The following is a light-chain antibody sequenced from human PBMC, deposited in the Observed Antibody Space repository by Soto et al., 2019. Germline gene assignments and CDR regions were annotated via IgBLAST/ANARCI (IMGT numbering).Light chain of an antibody. Sequence: QSALTQPPSAPGSPGQSVTISCTGTSSDVGAYKYVSWYQQYPGKAPKLMIYEVSKRPSGVPDRFSGSKSGNTASLTVSGLQAEDEADYYCTSYVGSNIWVFGGGTKLTVL. V-gene: IGLV2-8*01. CDR1: SSDVGAYKY. CDR3: TSYVGSNIWV. J-gene: IGLJ3*02. CDR2: EVS.